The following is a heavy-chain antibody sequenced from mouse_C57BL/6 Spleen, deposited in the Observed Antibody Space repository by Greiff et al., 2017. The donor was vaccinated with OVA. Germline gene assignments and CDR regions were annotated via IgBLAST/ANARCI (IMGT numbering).Heavy chain of an antibody. CDR2: IDPSDSYT. V-gene: IGHV1-50*01. CDR1: GYTFTSYW. CDR3: ARSEGY. J-gene: IGHJ2*01. Sequence: QVQLQQSGAELVKPGASVKLSCKASGYTFTSYWMQWVKQRPGQGLEWIGEIDPSDSYTNYNQKFKGKATLTVDTSSSTAYMQLSSLTSEDSAVYYCARSEGYWGQGTTLTVSS.